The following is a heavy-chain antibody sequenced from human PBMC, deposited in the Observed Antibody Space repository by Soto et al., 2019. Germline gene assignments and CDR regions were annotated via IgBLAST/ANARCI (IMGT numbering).Heavy chain of an antibody. J-gene: IGHJ4*02. CDR3: ASVPESVAGTVGFFDS. D-gene: IGHD6-19*01. CDR2: ISRRSANT. V-gene: IGHV3-11*06. CDR1: GFSFSDYY. Sequence: PGGSLTLSCAASGFSFSDYYMTWVRRAPGKGLECVSYISRRSANTNYPDSVRGRFTVSRDNAKNSLYLQMNNLRVEDTAVYYCASVPESVAGTVGFFDSWGRGTLVTVSS.